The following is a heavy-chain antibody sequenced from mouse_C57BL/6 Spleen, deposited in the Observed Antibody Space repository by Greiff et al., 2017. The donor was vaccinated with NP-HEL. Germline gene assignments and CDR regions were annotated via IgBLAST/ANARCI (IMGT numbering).Heavy chain of an antibody. V-gene: IGHV5-17*01. Sequence: EVKLMESGGGLVKPGGSLKLSCAASGFTFSDYGMHWVRQAPEKGLEWVAYISSGSSTIYYADTVKGRFTISRDNAKNTLFLQMTSLRSEDTAMYYCATLAFDYWGQGTTLTVSS. D-gene: IGHD4-1*01. CDR2: ISSGSSTI. CDR3: ATLAFDY. J-gene: IGHJ2*01. CDR1: GFTFSDYG.